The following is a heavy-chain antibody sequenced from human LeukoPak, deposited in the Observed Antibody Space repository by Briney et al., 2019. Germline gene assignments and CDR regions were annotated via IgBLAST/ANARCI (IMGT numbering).Heavy chain of an antibody. J-gene: IGHJ6*03. CDR1: GGSISSYY. V-gene: IGHV4-30-4*08. Sequence: SETLSLTCTVSGGSISSYYWSWIRQPPGKGLEWIGYIYYSGSTYYNPSLKSRVTISVDTSKNQFSLKLSSVTAADTAVYYCARGIDYYMDVWGKGTTVTVSS. CDR3: ARGIDYYMDV. D-gene: IGHD2-15*01. CDR2: IYYSGST.